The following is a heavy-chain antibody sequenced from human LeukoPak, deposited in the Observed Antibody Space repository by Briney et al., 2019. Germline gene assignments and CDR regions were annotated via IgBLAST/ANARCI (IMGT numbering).Heavy chain of an antibody. CDR3: ARALPTNYYYMDV. V-gene: IGHV3-53*01. CDR2: IYSGGST. CDR1: GFTVSSNC. Sequence: PGGSLRLSCAASGFTVSSNCMSWVRQAPGKGLEWVSVIYSGGSTCYADSVKGRFTISRDNSKNTLYLQMNSLRAEDTAVYYCARALPTNYYYMDVWGKGTTVTVSS. D-gene: IGHD1-26*01. J-gene: IGHJ6*03.